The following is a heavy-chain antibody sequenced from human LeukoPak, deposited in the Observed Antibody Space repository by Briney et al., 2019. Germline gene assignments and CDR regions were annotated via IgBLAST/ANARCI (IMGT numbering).Heavy chain of an antibody. V-gene: IGHV4-39*07. CDR3: ARAGFWSGYSFDY. Sequence: PSETLSLTCTVSGGSISSSSYYWGWIRQPPGKGLEWIGSIYYSGSTNYNPSLKSRVTISVDTSKNQFSLKLSSVTAADTAVYYCARAGFWSGYSFDYWGQGTLVTVSS. D-gene: IGHD3-3*01. J-gene: IGHJ4*02. CDR2: IYYSGST. CDR1: GGSISSSSYY.